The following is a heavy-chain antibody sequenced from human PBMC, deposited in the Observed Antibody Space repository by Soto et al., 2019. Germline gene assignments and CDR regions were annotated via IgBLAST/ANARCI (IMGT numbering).Heavy chain of an antibody. D-gene: IGHD4-17*01. Sequence: ASVKVSCKASGYAFTSHDINWVRQATGQGLEWMGWMNPNSGNTGYAQKFQGRVSMTRDTSISTAYMELSSLRADDTAVFYCARPSVPVTTRDDVFDIWGKGTMVPVSS. CDR1: GYAFTSHD. CDR2: MNPNSGNT. J-gene: IGHJ3*02. CDR3: ARPSVPVTTRDDVFDI. V-gene: IGHV1-8*01.